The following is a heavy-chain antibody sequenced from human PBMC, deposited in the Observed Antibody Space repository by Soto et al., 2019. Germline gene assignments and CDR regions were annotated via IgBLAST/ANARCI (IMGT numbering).Heavy chain of an antibody. CDR1: GFTFSSYA. CDR2: ISGSGGST. CDR3: AKDISCSGGSCGYFDY. Sequence: SLRLSCAASGFTFSSYAMSWVRQAPGKGLEWVSAISGSGGSTYYADSVKGRFTISRDNSKNTLYLQMNSLRAEDTAVYYCAKDISCSGGSCGYFDYWGQGTLVTVSS. D-gene: IGHD2-15*01. V-gene: IGHV3-23*01. J-gene: IGHJ4*02.